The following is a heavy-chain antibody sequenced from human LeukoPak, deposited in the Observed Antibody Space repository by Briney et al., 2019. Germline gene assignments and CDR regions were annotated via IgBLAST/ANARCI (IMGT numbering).Heavy chain of an antibody. Sequence: PSETLSLTCAVYGGSFSGYYWSWIRQPPGKGLEWIGEINHSGSTNYNPSLKSRVTISVDTSKNQFSLKLSSVTAADTAVYYCAREGNYYGSGSRYFDYWGQGTLVTVSS. CDR1: GGSFSGYY. V-gene: IGHV4-34*01. D-gene: IGHD3-10*01. J-gene: IGHJ4*02. CDR2: INHSGST. CDR3: AREGNYYGSGSRYFDY.